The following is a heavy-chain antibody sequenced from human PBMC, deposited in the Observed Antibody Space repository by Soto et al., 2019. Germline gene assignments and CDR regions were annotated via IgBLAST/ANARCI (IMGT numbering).Heavy chain of an antibody. CDR3: ARSRNVDTAMVYYYYMDV. CDR2: ISAYNGNT. J-gene: IGHJ6*03. CDR1: GYTFTSYG. V-gene: IGHV1-18*01. Sequence: SVKVSCKASGYTFTSYGISWVRQAPGQGLERMGWISAYNGNTNYAQKLQGRVTMTTDTSTSTAYMELRSLRSDDTAVYYCARSRNVDTAMVYYYYMDVWGKGTTVTVSS. D-gene: IGHD5-18*01.